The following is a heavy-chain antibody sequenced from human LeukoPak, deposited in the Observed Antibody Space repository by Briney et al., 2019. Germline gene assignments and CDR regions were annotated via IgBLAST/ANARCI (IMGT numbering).Heavy chain of an antibody. Sequence: PSETLSLTCTVSGASISSYYWSWIRQPPGTGLEWIGYIYYSGSANYNPSLKSRVTISVDTSKDQFSLKLSSVTAADTAVYYCARHYYGSGSYEDAFDIWGQGTMVTVSS. CDR1: GASISSYY. V-gene: IGHV4-59*08. D-gene: IGHD3-10*01. CDR3: ARHYYGSGSYEDAFDI. CDR2: IYYSGSA. J-gene: IGHJ3*02.